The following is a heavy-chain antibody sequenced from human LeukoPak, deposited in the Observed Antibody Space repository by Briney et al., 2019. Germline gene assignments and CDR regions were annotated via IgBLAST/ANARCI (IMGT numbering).Heavy chain of an antibody. J-gene: IGHJ3*02. CDR2: IYPGDSDT. D-gene: IGHD3-22*01. Sequence: GESLKISCKGSGYSFTSYWIGWVRQLPGKGLEWMGIIYPGDSDTRYSPSFQGQVTISADKSISTAYLQWSSLKASDTAMYYCARPPPYYDNTPYAFDIWGQGTMVTVSS. V-gene: IGHV5-51*01. CDR3: ARPPPYYDNTPYAFDI. CDR1: GYSFTSYW.